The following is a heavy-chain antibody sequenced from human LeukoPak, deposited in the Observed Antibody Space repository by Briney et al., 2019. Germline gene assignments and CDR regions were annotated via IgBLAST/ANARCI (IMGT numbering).Heavy chain of an antibody. CDR1: GGSFSGYY. D-gene: IGHD3-3*01. CDR3: ARGNVLRFLEWLPKKNYFDY. V-gene: IGHV4-34*01. Sequence: SSETLSLTCAVYGGSFSGYYWSWLRQPPGKGLEWIGEINHSGSTNYNPSLKSRVTISVDTSKNQFSLKLSSVTAADTAVYYCARGNVLRFLEWLPKKNYFDYWGQGTLVTVSS. J-gene: IGHJ4*02. CDR2: INHSGST.